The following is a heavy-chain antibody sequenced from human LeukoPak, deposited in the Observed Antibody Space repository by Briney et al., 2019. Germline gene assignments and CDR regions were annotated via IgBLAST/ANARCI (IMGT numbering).Heavy chain of an antibody. CDR2: ISSSSSYI. D-gene: IGHD6-13*01. Sequence: GGSLRLSCAASGFTFSSYSMNWVRQAPGKGLEWVSSISSSSSYIYYADSVKGRFTISRDNAKNSLYLQMNSLRAEDTAVYYCASSIAAAGYHLFDYWGQGTLVTVSS. V-gene: IGHV3-21*01. CDR3: ASSIAAAGYHLFDY. CDR1: GFTFSSYS. J-gene: IGHJ4*02.